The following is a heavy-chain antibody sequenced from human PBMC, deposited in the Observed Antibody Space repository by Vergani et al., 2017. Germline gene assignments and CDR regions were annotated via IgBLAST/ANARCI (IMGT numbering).Heavy chain of an antibody. J-gene: IGHJ4*02. Sequence: QVQLVQSGAEVKKPGSSVKVSCKASGGTFSSYTISWVRQAPGQGLEWMGRIIPIIGIANYEQKFQGRVTITADKSTSPAYMELSSLRSEDTAVYSCAGFPYLPYGSGSYHFDYWGQGTLVTVSS. CDR1: GGTFSSYT. CDR2: IIPIIGIA. D-gene: IGHD3-10*01. CDR3: AGFPYLPYGSGSYHFDY. V-gene: IGHV1-69*02.